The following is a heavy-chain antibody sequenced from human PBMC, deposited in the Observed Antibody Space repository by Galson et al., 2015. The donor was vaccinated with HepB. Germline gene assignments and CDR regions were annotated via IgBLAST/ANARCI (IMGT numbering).Heavy chain of an antibody. CDR2: INPNLGYT. D-gene: IGHD6-19*01. Sequence: SVKVSCKASGYTFSGYHIHWVRQAPGLGLEWMGRINPNLGYTNYAQKFQGRVTMTRDTSISTAYMEVTRLTSDDTAVYYCARGARQYDSGWFIDYWGQGTLLTVSS. CDR3: ARGARQYDSGWFIDY. V-gene: IGHV1-2*06. J-gene: IGHJ4*02. CDR1: GYTFSGYH.